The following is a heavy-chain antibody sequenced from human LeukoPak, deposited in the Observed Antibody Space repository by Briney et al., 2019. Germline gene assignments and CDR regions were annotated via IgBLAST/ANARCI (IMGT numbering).Heavy chain of an antibody. CDR1: GFTFSSYS. D-gene: IGHD3-10*01. V-gene: IGHV3-21*01. J-gene: IGHJ4*02. CDR2: ISSSSSYI. CDR3: ARALWFGELLPPFDY. Sequence: PGGSLRLSCAASGFTFSSYSMNWVRQAPGKGLEWVSSISSSSSYIYYADSVKGRFTISRDYAKNSLYLQMNSLRAEDTAVYYCARALWFGELLPPFDYWGQGTLVTVSS.